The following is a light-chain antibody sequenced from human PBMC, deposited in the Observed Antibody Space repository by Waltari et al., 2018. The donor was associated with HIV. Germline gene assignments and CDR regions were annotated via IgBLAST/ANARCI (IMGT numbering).Light chain of an antibody. J-gene: IGLJ3*02. CDR2: DDS. CDR1: NIGRKS. V-gene: IGLV3-21*04. CDR3: QVWDSSSDHRV. Sequence: SYVLTQPPSVSVAPGKTARITCWGDNIGRKSVHWYQQKPGQAPVLVIYDDSDRPSGSPERFSGSNSGNTATLTISRVEAGDEADYYCQVWDSSSDHRVFGGGTKLTVL.